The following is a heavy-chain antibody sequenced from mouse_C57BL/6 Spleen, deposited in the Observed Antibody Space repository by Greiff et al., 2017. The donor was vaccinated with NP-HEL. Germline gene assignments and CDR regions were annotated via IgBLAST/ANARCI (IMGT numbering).Heavy chain of an antibody. CDR3: ARPSYYGSSYYFDY. V-gene: IGHV1-55*01. J-gene: IGHJ2*01. D-gene: IGHD1-1*01. CDR2: IYPGSGNT. CDR1: GYTFTSYW. Sequence: VQLQQPGAELVKPGASVKMSCKASGYTFTSYWITWVKQRPGQGLEWIGDIYPGSGNTNYNEKFKSKSTLTVDTPSSTAYMQLSSMTSEDSAVYYCARPSYYGSSYYFDYWGQGTTLTVSS.